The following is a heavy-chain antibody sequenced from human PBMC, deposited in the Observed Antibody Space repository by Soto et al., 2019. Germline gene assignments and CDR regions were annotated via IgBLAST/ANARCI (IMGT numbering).Heavy chain of an antibody. J-gene: IGHJ4*02. CDR2: IYSGGST. V-gene: IGHV3-53*01. CDR1: GFTVSSNC. Sequence: GGSLRLSCAASGFTVSSNCMSWVRQAPGKGLEWVSVIYSGGSTYYADSVKGRFTISRDNSKNTLYLQMNSLRAEDTAVYYCARVTPSSGYFDYWGQGTLVTVSS. D-gene: IGHD6-6*01. CDR3: ARVTPSSGYFDY.